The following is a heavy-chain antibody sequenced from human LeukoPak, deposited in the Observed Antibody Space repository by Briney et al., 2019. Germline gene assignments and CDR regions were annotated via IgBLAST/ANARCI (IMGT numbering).Heavy chain of an antibody. CDR3: ARDKIVGATYFDY. Sequence: PGGSLRLSCVASGFSFSSYWMSWVRQAPGKGLEWVANIKQDGGEKYYVDSVKGRFTIPRDNAKNSLYLQMNSLRAEDTAVYYCARDKIVGATYFDYWGQGTLVTVSS. CDR1: GFSFSSYW. J-gene: IGHJ4*02. V-gene: IGHV3-7*01. D-gene: IGHD1-26*01. CDR2: IKQDGGEK.